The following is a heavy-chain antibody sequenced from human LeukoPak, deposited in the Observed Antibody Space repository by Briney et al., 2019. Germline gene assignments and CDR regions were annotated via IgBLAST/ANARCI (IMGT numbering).Heavy chain of an antibody. CDR1: GFTFSSYA. Sequence: GGSLRLSCAASGFTFSSYAMNWVRQAPGKGLAWVSVISGSGDETFYADSVKGRFTISRDYSRNTLYLQMNSLRAEDTALYYCAKGVTFSAYSSMDVWGQGTTVTVSS. D-gene: IGHD5-18*01. CDR3: AKGVTFSAYSSMDV. J-gene: IGHJ6*02. V-gene: IGHV3-23*01. CDR2: ISGSGDET.